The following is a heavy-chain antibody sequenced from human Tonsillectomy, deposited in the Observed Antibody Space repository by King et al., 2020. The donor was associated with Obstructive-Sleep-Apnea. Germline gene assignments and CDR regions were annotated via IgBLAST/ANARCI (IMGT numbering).Heavy chain of an antibody. CDR2: ISGSGGST. CDR3: AKDLGYCSSTSCLRVY. D-gene: IGHD2-2*01. V-gene: IGHV3-23*04. CDR1: GFTFSSYA. Sequence: VQLVESGGGLVQPGGSLRLSCAASGFTFSSYAMSWVRQAPGKGLEWVSAISGSGGSTYYADSVKGRFTISRDNSKNTLYLQMNSLRAEDTAVYYCAKDLGYCSSTSCLRVYWGQGTLVTVSS. J-gene: IGHJ4*02.